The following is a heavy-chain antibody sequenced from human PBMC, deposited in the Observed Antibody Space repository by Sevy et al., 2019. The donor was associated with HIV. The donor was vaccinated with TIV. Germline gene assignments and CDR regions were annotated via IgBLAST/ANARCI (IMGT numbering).Heavy chain of an antibody. CDR1: GGTFSSYA. CDR2: IIPIFGTA. Sequence: ASVKVSCKASGGTFSSYAIGWVRQAPGQGLEWMGGIIPIFGTANYAQKFQGRVTITADESTSTAYMELSSLRSEDTAVYYYARDVTTYYYDSSGYYGMDVWGQGTTVTVSS. J-gene: IGHJ6*02. CDR3: ARDVTTYYYDSSGYYGMDV. D-gene: IGHD3-22*01. V-gene: IGHV1-69*13.